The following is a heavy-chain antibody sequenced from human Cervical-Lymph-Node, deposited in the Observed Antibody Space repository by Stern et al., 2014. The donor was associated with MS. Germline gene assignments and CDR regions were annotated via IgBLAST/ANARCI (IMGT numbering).Heavy chain of an antibody. CDR3: ARGRITLILPDY. J-gene: IGHJ4*02. D-gene: IGHD3-22*01. Sequence: EVQLVESGGGLVQPGGSLRLSCAASGFTFNNYNLNWVRQAPGKGLEWVSYISSSGRAIYYADSVKGRFTISRDNARDSLYLHMNSLRDEDTAVYYCARGRITLILPDYWGQGTLVTVSS. CDR2: ISSSGRAI. CDR1: GFTFNNYN. V-gene: IGHV3-48*02.